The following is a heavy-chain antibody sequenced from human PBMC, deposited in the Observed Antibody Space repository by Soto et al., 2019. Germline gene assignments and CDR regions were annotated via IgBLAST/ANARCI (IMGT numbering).Heavy chain of an antibody. CDR2: TYYRSKWYN. D-gene: IGHD3-22*01. J-gene: IGHJ4*02. CDR1: GDSVSSNSAA. V-gene: IGHV6-1*01. CDR3: VKTHYYDSSAYASFFYY. Sequence: PSQTLSLTCAISGDSVSSNSAAWNWIRQSPSRGLEWLGRTYYRSKWYNDYAVSVKSRITINPDTSKNQFSLQLDSVTPEDTAVYYCVKTHYYDSSAYASFFYYRAQRTLVTVSA.